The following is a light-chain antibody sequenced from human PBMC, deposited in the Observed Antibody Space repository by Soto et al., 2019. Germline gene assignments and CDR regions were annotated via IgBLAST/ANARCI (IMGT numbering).Light chain of an antibody. Sequence: IVLTQSPGTLSLNTGERATLSCRASQSVSTSYLAWYQQIPGQAPRLLIYGVSSRATGIPDRFSGSGSGTDFTLTISRLEPEDFAVYYCQQYAYSPRTFGQGTIVDI. CDR1: QSVSTSY. J-gene: IGKJ1*01. CDR3: QQYAYSPRT. CDR2: GVS. V-gene: IGKV3-20*01.